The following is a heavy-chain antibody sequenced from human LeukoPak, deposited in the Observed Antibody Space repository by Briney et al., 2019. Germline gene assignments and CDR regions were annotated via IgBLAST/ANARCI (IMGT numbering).Heavy chain of an antibody. D-gene: IGHD6-19*01. CDR1: GFTFSRYW. CDR3: AKSPGAVAGTQVYFDY. CDR2: ISPDGSTT. J-gene: IGHJ4*02. Sequence: PGGSLRLSCAASGFTFSRYWMHWVRQAPGKGLMWVSRISPDGSTTLYADSVKGRFTISRDNAKNTLYLQMNSLRAEDTAVYYCAKSPGAVAGTQVYFDYWGQGTLVTVSS. V-gene: IGHV3-74*03.